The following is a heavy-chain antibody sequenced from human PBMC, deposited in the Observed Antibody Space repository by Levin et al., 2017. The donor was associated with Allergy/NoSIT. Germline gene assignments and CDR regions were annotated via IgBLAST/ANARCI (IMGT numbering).Heavy chain of an antibody. D-gene: IGHD2-15*01. CDR3: AGGRIRYFDY. Sequence: TSSETLSLTCTVSGGSISSYYWSWIRQPPGKGLEWIGYIYYSGSTNYNPSLKSRVTISVDTSKNQFSLKLSSVTAADTAVYYCAGGRIRYFDYWGQGTLVTVSS. CDR1: GGSISSYY. J-gene: IGHJ4*02. V-gene: IGHV4-59*01. CDR2: IYYSGST.